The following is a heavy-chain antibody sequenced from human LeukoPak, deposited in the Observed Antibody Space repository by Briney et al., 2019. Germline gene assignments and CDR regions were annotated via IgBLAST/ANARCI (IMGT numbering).Heavy chain of an antibody. CDR3: AKGGRRRGYSYGCADY. CDR1: GFTFDDYA. J-gene: IGHJ4*02. Sequence: GGSLRLSCAASGFTFDDYAMHWVRQAPGKGLEWVSGISWNSGSIGYADSVKGRFTISRDNAKNSLYLQMNSLRAEDTALYYCAKGGRRRGYSYGCADYWGQGTLVTVSS. D-gene: IGHD5-18*01. V-gene: IGHV3-9*01. CDR2: ISWNSGSI.